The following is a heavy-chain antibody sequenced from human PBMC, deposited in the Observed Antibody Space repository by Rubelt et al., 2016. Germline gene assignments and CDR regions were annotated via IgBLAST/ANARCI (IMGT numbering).Heavy chain of an antibody. CDR3: ARRLRQDDAFDI. V-gene: IGHV3-21*01. CDR1: GFTFSSYS. CDR2: ISSSSSYI. J-gene: IGHJ3*02. Sequence: EVQLVESGGGLVQPGGSLRLSCAASGFTFSSYSMNWVRQAPGKGLEWVSSISSSSSYIYYADSVKGRFTVSRDNAKNSLYLQMDSLRAADTAVYYCARRLRQDDAFDIWCQGTLVTVSS.